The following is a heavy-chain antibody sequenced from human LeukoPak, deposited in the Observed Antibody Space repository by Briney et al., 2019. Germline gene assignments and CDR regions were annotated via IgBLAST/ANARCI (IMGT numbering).Heavy chain of an antibody. CDR2: IKYSGST. D-gene: IGHD4-11*01. V-gene: IGHV4-59*01. J-gene: IGHJ4*02. CDR3: ARGANSNHPGLDN. Sequence: SETLSLTCTVSGGSISSYYWSWIRQPPGKGLEWIGYIKYSGSTNYNPSLKSRVTISVDTSKNQGSLKLSSVTAADTAVYYCARGANSNHPGLDNWGQGTLVTVSS. CDR1: GGSISSYY.